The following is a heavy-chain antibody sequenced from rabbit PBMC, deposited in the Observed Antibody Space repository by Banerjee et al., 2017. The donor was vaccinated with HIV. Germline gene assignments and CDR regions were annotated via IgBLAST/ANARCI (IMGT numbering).Heavy chain of an antibody. D-gene: IGHD8-1*01. V-gene: IGHV1S45*01. CDR1: GFSFRNNYY. Sequence: QEQLGESGGDLVKPGASLTLTCTAAGFSFRNNYYRYWGRQAPGKGLEWIACIWTGSSGSTYYAPWAKGRFTISKTSSTTVTLQMTSLTAADTATYFCARDYAGGSVDNLWGQGTLVTVS. CDR3: ARDYAGGSVDNL. J-gene: IGHJ3*01. CDR2: IWTGSSGST.